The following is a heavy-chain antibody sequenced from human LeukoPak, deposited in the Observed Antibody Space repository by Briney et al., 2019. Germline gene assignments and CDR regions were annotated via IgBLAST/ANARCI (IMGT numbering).Heavy chain of an antibody. V-gene: IGHV3-49*04. CDR3: TRVIRLSGGRYYFDY. CDR1: GFAFGDFA. CDR2: IRSKSYSGTT. Sequence: GGSLRLSCTASGFAFGDFAMSWVRQAPGKGLEWVAFIRSKSYSGTTEHAASVKGRFTISRDDSKSIAYLQMNSLNTDDTAVYYCTRVIRLSGGRYYFDYWSQGTLVTVSS. J-gene: IGHJ4*02. D-gene: IGHD3-9*01.